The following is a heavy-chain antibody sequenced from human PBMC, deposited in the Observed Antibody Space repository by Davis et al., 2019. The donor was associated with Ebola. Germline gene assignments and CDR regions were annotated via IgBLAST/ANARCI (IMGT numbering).Heavy chain of an antibody. V-gene: IGHV4-34*01. CDR2: VNPSGSI. Sequence: PSETLSPTCAVYGGSFSDYYWSWIRQSPGTGLEWLGEVNPSGSINYNSSLESRGTMSVDISKNEFSLQLTSVTAADTAVYYCARRSGSHWPPDYWGQGTLVTVSS. J-gene: IGHJ4*02. CDR1: GGSFSDYY. CDR3: ARRSGSHWPPDY. D-gene: IGHD3-3*01.